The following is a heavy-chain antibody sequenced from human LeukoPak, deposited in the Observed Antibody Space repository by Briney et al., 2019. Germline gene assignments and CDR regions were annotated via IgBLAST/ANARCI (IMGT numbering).Heavy chain of an antibody. CDR2: IYPGDSDT. CDR1: GYSFTSCW. Sequence: GESLKISCNGSGYSFTSCWIGWVRQMPGKGLEWMGIIYPGDSDTRYSPSFQGQVTISDDKSISTAYLQWSSLKASDTAMYYCARRLAAAGTSVYAFDIWGQGTMVTVSS. J-gene: IGHJ3*02. D-gene: IGHD6-13*01. V-gene: IGHV5-51*01. CDR3: ARRLAAAGTSVYAFDI.